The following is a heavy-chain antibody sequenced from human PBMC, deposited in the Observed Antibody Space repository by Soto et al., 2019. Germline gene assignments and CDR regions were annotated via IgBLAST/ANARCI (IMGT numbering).Heavy chain of an antibody. V-gene: IGHV2-5*01. CDR2: IYWNDDK. Sequence: SGPTLVNPTQTLTLTCTFSGFSLSTIGLAVGWIRQPPGKALEWLALIYWNDDKSYSPSLKSRLTITKDTSKNQVVLTMTNMDPVDTATYYCAHRREPDGGYGWLDPWGQGTLVTVSS. CDR1: GFSLSTIGLA. D-gene: IGHD5-12*01. J-gene: IGHJ5*02. CDR3: AHRREPDGGYGWLDP.